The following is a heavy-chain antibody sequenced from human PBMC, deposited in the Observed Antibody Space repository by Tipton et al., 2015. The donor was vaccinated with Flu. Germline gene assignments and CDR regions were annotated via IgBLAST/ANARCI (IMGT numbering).Heavy chain of an antibody. V-gene: IGHV4-59*01. CDR3: ARGDAYFGGDAYYLDC. CDR2: IHHSGST. Sequence: TLSLTCTVSGGSISTFYWSWIRQPPGRGPEWIGYIHHSGSTNYNPSLKSRVTISVDSSKNQFSLRLRSVTAADTAVYYCARGDAYFGGDAYYLDCWGQGTLVTVSS. J-gene: IGHJ4*02. D-gene: IGHD2-21*01. CDR1: GGSISTFY.